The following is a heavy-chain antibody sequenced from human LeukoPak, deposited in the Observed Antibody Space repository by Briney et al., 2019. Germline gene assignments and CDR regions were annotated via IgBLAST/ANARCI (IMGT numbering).Heavy chain of an antibody. CDR3: ARGALRSELDY. CDR2: IYYSGST. V-gene: IGHV4-31*03. CDR1: GGSISSGGYY. D-gene: IGHD4-17*01. J-gene: IGHJ4*02. Sequence: NPSETLSLTCTVSGGSISSGGYYWSWIRQHPGKGLEWIGYIYYSGSTYYNPSLKSRVTISVDTSKNQFSLKLSSVTAADTAVYYCARGALRSELDYWGQGTLVTVSS.